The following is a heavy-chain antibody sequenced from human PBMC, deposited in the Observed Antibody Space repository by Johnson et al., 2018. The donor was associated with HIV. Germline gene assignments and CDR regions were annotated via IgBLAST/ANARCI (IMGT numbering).Heavy chain of an antibody. Sequence: QVLLVESGGGVVQPGRSLRLSCAASGFTFSSYAMHWVRQAPGKGLEWVAVISHDGSKKYYADSVKGRFTISRDNSKNTLYLQMNSLRAEDTAVYYCASARIGSGGGFDIWGQGTMVTVSS. D-gene: IGHD2-15*01. CDR1: GFTFSSYA. J-gene: IGHJ3*02. CDR2: ISHDGSKK. CDR3: ASARIGSGGGFDI. V-gene: IGHV3-30-3*01.